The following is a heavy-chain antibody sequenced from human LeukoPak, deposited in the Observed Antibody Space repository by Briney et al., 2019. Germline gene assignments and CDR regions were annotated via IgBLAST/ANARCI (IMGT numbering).Heavy chain of an antibody. Sequence: GGSLRLSCAASGFTFSNYGMHWVRQAPGKGLEWVAFTRFDGSNKYYADSVKGRFTVSRDNSKNTLYLQMNSLRAEDTAAYYCAKDHPSIVVVVAASVFDYWGQGTLVTVSS. D-gene: IGHD2-15*01. CDR2: TRFDGSNK. J-gene: IGHJ4*02. CDR1: GFTFSNYG. CDR3: AKDHPSIVVVVAASVFDY. V-gene: IGHV3-30*02.